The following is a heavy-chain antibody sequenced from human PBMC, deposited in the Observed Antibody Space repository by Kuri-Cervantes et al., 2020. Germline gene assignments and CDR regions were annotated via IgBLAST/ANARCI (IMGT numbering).Heavy chain of an antibody. CDR1: GFTVSSNY. CDR3: ARDRWNDLYYYGMDV. CDR2: ISWNSGSI. V-gene: IGHV3-20*04. J-gene: IGHJ6*02. Sequence: LSLTCAASGFTVSSNYMSWVRQAPGKGLEWVSGISWNSGSIGYADSVKGRFTISRDNAKNSLYLQMNSLRDEDTAVYYCARDRWNDLYYYGMDVWGQGTTVTVSS. D-gene: IGHD1-1*01.